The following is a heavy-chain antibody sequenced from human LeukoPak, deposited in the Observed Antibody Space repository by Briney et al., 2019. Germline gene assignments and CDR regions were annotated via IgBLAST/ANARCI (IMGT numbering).Heavy chain of an antibody. Sequence: ASVKVSCKVSGYTLTELSMHWVRQAPGKGLEWMGGFDPEDGETIYAQKFRGRVTMTEDTSTDTAYMELSSLRSEDTAVYYCARDMCSGGSCKEFDPWGQGTLVTVSS. V-gene: IGHV1-24*01. CDR3: ARDMCSGGSCKEFDP. CDR2: FDPEDGET. J-gene: IGHJ5*02. CDR1: GYTLTELS. D-gene: IGHD2-15*01.